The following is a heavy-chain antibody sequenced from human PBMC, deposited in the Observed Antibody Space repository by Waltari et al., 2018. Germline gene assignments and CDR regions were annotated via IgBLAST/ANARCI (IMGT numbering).Heavy chain of an antibody. J-gene: IGHJ4*02. CDR3: AKDLNYDSSGAMGY. V-gene: IGHV3-33*06. Sequence: QVQLVESGGGVVQPGRSLRLSCAASGFTFSSYGMHWVRQAPGKGLEWVAVIWYDGSNKDYADSGKGRFTISRDNSKNTLYLQMNSLRAEDTAVYYCAKDLNYDSSGAMGYWGQGTLVTVSS. D-gene: IGHD3-22*01. CDR1: GFTFSSYG. CDR2: IWYDGSNK.